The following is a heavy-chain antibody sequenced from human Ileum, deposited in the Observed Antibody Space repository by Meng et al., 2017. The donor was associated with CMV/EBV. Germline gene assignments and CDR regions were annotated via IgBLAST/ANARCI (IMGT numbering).Heavy chain of an antibody. CDR1: EFTFSDYS. J-gene: IGHJ4*02. D-gene: IGHD2/OR15-2a*01. Sequence: GESLKISCAASEFTFSDYSMNWVRQAPGKGLEWVSYISSRSNSIYYADSVKGRFTISRDNAKNSLYLQMNSLRAEDTAVYYCAGGGSTAYSLKYFDYWGQGVLVTVSS. CDR3: AGGGSTAYSLKYFDY. V-gene: IGHV3-48*04. CDR2: ISSRSNSI.